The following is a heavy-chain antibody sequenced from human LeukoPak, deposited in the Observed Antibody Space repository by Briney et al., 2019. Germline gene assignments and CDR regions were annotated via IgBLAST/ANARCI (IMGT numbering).Heavy chain of an antibody. CDR2: INPSGGST. CDR1: GYTFTSYY. J-gene: IGHJ4*02. V-gene: IGHV1-46*01. Sequence: ASVKVSCKASGYTFTSYYMHWVRQAPGQGLEWMGVINPSGGSTSYAQKFQGRVTLTRDTSTSTVYMELSSLRSEDTAVYYCARDKSYCSGGSCHSRRSFDYWGQGTLVTVSS. CDR3: ARDKSYCSGGSCHSRRSFDY. D-gene: IGHD2-15*01.